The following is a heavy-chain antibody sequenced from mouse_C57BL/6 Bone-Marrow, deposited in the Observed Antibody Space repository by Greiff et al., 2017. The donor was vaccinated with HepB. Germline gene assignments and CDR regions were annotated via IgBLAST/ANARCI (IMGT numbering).Heavy chain of an antibody. CDR1: GFSLTSYG. D-gene: IGHD1-1*02. Sequence: VQVVESGPGLVQPSQSLSITCTVSGFSLTSYGVHWVRQSPGKGLEWLGVIWSGGSTDYNAAFISRLSISKDNSKSQVFFKMNSLQADDTAIYYCAALMDAMDYWGQGTSVTVSS. J-gene: IGHJ4*01. CDR3: AALMDAMDY. CDR2: IWSGGST. V-gene: IGHV2-2*01.